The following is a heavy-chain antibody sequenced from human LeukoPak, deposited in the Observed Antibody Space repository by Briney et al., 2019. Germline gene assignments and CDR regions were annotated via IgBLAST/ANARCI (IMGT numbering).Heavy chain of an antibody. V-gene: IGHV3-15*05. CDR1: GFTFTNAW. CDR3: ATDRLNWFDP. Sequence: PGGSLRLSCAASGFTFTNAWMSWVRQAQGKGLAWVGRVKSKADGGTTEYTAPVKGRFTISRDDSKNMLYLQMNSLKTEDTAVYFCATDRLNWFDPWGQGTLVTVSS. J-gene: IGHJ5*02. CDR2: VKSKADGGTT. D-gene: IGHD2-21*01.